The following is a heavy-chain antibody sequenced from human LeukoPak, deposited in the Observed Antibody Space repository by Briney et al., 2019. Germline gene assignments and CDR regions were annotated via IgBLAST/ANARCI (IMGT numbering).Heavy chain of an antibody. CDR1: GYPFTGYY. CDR3: AGVVASGYYDSSGDYPKYWYFDL. CDR2: INPNSGGT. J-gene: IGHJ2*01. Sequence: GASVKVSCKASGYPFTGYYMHWVRQAPGQGLEWMGWINPNSGGTNYAQSFQGRVTMTRDTSISTAYMELSRLRSDDTAVYYCAGVVASGYYDSSGDYPKYWYFDLWGRGTLVTVSS. V-gene: IGHV1-2*02. D-gene: IGHD3-22*01.